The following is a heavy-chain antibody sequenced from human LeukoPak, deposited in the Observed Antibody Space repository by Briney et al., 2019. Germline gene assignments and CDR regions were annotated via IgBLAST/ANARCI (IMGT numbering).Heavy chain of an antibody. CDR1: GGTLSSYA. D-gene: IGHD3-22*01. V-gene: IGHV1-69*05. CDR2: IIPIFGTA. Sequence: SVKVSCKASGGTLSSYAISWVRQAPGQGLEWMGRIIPIFGTANYAQKFQGRVTITTDESTSTAYMELSSLRSEDTAVYYCARGRVPGTMIVVVRNYYMDVWSKGTTVTVSS. J-gene: IGHJ6*03. CDR3: ARGRVPGTMIVVVRNYYMDV.